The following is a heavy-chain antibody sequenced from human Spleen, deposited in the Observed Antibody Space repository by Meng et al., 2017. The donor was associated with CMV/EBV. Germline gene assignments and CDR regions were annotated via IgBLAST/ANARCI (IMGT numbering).Heavy chain of an antibody. CDR1: GFTFDDYT. D-gene: IGHD2-8*02. CDR2: IQYDGSNK. Sequence: GESLKISCAASGFTFDDYTMHWVRQAPGKGLEWVAFIQYDGSNKYYADSVKGRFTISRDNSKNTLYLQMNSLRAEDTAVYYCALLAASINDGFDIWGQGTMVTVSS. CDR3: ALLAASINDGFDI. J-gene: IGHJ3*02. V-gene: IGHV3-30*02.